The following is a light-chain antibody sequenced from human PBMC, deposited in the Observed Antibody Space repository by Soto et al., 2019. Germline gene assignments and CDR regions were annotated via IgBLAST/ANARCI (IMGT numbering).Light chain of an antibody. V-gene: IGKV1D-16*01. J-gene: IGKJ3*01. CDR3: QQYDVYPYT. Sequence: IQLTQSPSSLSASVGDRVTITCRASQRIGTRLAWYQHKPGHAPRSLIYLASSLRSAVPPRFSGSGSGTDFTLTISRLEPEDFGTYYCQQYDVYPYTFGPGSSVDV. CDR2: LAS. CDR1: QRIGTR.